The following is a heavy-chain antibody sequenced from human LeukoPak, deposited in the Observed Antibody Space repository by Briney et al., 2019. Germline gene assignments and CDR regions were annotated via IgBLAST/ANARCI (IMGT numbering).Heavy chain of an antibody. CDR1: GYTFTSYY. D-gene: IGHD6-19*01. Sequence: ASVKVSCKASGYTFTSYYMHWVRQAPGQGLEWMGIINPSGGSTSYAQKFQGRVTMTRDTSTSTVYMKLSSLRSEDTAVYYCARDTNPSYSGWYNLPDYWGQGTLVTVSS. J-gene: IGHJ4*02. V-gene: IGHV1-46*01. CDR3: ARDTNPSYSGWYNLPDY. CDR2: INPSGGST.